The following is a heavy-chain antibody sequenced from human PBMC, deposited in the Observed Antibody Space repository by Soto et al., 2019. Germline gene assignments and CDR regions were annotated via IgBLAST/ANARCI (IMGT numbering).Heavy chain of an antibody. D-gene: IGHD2-2*01. CDR2: IYYSGST. CDR3: ARGIPAAISWFDP. CDR1: GGSISSGDYY. J-gene: IGHJ5*02. V-gene: IGHV4-31*03. Sequence: SETLSLTCTVSGGSISSGDYYRSWIRQHPGKGLEWIGYIYYSGSTYYNPSLKSRVTISVDTSKNQFSLKLSSVTAADTAVYYCARGIPAAISWFDPWGQGTLVTVSS.